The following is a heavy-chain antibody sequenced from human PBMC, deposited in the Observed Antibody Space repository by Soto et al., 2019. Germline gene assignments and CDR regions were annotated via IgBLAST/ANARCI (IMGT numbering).Heavy chain of an antibody. V-gene: IGHV3-23*01. CDR1: GFTFSSYA. CDR3: AKATTVTRWFDP. Sequence: EVQLLESGGGLVQPGGSLRLSCAASGFTFSSYAMSWVRQAPGKGLEWVSAISGSGGSTYYADSVKGRFTISRDNTKNTLYLQMNSLRAEDTAVYYCAKATTVTRWFDPWGQGTLVTVSS. J-gene: IGHJ5*02. D-gene: IGHD4-4*01. CDR2: ISGSGGST.